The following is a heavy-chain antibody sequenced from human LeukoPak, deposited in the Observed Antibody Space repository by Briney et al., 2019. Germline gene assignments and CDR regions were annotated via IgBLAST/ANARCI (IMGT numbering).Heavy chain of an antibody. CDR2: IIPIFGTA. D-gene: IGHD3-22*01. V-gene: IGHV1-69*05. CDR3: ARVWADYYDSSGYFDY. Sequence: SVKVSCKASGGTFSSYAISWVRQAPGQGLEWMGGIIPIFGTANYAQKLQGRVTMTTDTSMSTAYMELRSLRSDDTAVYYCARVWADYYDSSGYFDYWGQGTLVTVSS. CDR1: GGTFSSYA. J-gene: IGHJ4*02.